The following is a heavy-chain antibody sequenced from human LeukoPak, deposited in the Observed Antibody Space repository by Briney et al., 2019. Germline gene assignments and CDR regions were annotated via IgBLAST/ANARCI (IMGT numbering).Heavy chain of an antibody. D-gene: IGHD6-13*01. CDR3: AKGLAAAGHALDY. Sequence: QPGRSLRLSCAASGFTFSIYGMHWVRQAPGKGLEWVAVIWYDGNNKYYADSVKGRFTISRDNSKNTLYLQMNSLGVEDTAVYYCAKGLAAAGHALDYWGQGTLVTVSS. CDR1: GFTFSIYG. V-gene: IGHV3-33*06. J-gene: IGHJ4*02. CDR2: IWYDGNNK.